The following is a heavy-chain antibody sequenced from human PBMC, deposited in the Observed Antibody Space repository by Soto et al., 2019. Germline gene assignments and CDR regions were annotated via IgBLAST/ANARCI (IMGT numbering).Heavy chain of an antibody. CDR2: IYYSGST. CDR1: GGSISSYY. D-gene: IGHD3-16*01. V-gene: IGHV4-59*01. CDR3: ARGFWGSGGYYYGMDV. Sequence: SETLSLTCTVSGGSISSYYWSWIRQPPGKGLEWIGYIYYSGSTNYNPSLKSRVTISVDTSKNQFSLKLSSVTAADTAVYYCARGFWGSGGYYYGMDVWGQGTTVTVSS. J-gene: IGHJ6*02.